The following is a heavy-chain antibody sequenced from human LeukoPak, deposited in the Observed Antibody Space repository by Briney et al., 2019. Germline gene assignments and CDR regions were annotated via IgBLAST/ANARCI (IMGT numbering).Heavy chain of an antibody. Sequence: SETLSLTCTVSGGSISSSSYYWGWIRQPPGKGLEWIGSIYYSGSTYYNPSLKSRVTISVDTSKNQFSLKLSSVTAADTAVYYCARQGGFRPDWFDPWGQGTLVTVSS. J-gene: IGHJ5*02. V-gene: IGHV4-39*01. CDR2: IYYSGST. D-gene: IGHD3-10*01. CDR1: GGSISSSSYY. CDR3: ARQGGFRPDWFDP.